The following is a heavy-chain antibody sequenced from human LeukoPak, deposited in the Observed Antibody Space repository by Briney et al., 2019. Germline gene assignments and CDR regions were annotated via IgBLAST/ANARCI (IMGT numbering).Heavy chain of an antibody. CDR3: AELGITMIGGV. Sequence: GGSLRLSCAASGFTFSSYSMNWVRQAPGKGLEWVSYISSSSSTIYYADPVKGRFTISRDNAKNSLYLQMNSLRAEDTAVYYCAELGITMIGGVWGKGTTVTISS. D-gene: IGHD3-10*02. CDR2: ISSSSSTI. V-gene: IGHV3-48*04. J-gene: IGHJ6*04. CDR1: GFTFSSYS.